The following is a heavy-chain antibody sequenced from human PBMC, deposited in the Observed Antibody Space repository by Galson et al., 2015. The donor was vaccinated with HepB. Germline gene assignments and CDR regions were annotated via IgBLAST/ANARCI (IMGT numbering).Heavy chain of an antibody. D-gene: IGHD5-18*01. CDR1: GFTFSGYG. CDR2: IWYDGSNR. CDR3: ARRVDTAMGEPLHF. Sequence: SLRLSCAASGFTFSGYGMHWVRQAPGKGLEWVAVIWYDGSNRYYADSVKGRFTISRDNSRNTLYLQMNSLRAEDTAVYYCARRVDTAMGEPLHFWGPGTRVTVSS. J-gene: IGHJ3*01. V-gene: IGHV3-33*08.